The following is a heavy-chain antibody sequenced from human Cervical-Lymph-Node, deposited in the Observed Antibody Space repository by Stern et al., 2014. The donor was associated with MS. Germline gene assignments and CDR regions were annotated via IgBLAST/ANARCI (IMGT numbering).Heavy chain of an antibody. J-gene: IGHJ4*02. CDR1: GYTFTGYY. CDR3: ARDLIGDGDLSLDN. CDR2: MNANSGGT. V-gene: IGHV1-2*02. Sequence: QVQLVQSGAEVKKPGASVKVSCKASGYTFTGYYIHWVRQAPGQRLEWMGWMNANSGGTKYAQNFQGRVTMTRDTSISTAYMELSGLTSDDTAIYYCARDLIGDGDLSLDNWGQGTLVTVSS. D-gene: IGHD7-27*01.